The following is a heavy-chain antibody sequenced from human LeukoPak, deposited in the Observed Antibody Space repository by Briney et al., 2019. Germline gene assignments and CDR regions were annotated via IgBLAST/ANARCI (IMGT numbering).Heavy chain of an antibody. V-gene: IGHV3-53*01. D-gene: IGHD6-19*01. Sequence: GRSLRLSCAASGFTFDDYAMHWVRQAPGKRLEWVSVIYSIGDTHYADSVKGRFTISRDNFKNTLYLQMNSLRAEDTAVYYCARGWRQWLAPFDYWGQGTLVTVSS. CDR3: ARGWRQWLAPFDY. J-gene: IGHJ4*02. CDR2: IYSIGDT. CDR1: GFTFDDYA.